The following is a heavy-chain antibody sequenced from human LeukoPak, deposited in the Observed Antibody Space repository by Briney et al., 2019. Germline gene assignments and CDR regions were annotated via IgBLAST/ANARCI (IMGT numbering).Heavy chain of an antibody. J-gene: IGHJ3*02. V-gene: IGHV3-74*03. Sequence: GGSLRLSCAASGFTFSSYWMHWVRQAPGKGPVWASRINSDGTGIMYADSVKGRFTISRDNAKNTLYLQMNSLRAEDTAVYYCAKHPAFDIWGQGTMVTVSS. CDR2: INSDGTGI. CDR3: AKHPAFDI. CDR1: GFTFSSYW.